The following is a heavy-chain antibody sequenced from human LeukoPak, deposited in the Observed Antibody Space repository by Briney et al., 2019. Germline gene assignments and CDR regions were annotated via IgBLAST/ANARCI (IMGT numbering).Heavy chain of an antibody. CDR3: AKYGDYAFYYYMDV. Sequence: GGSLRLSCAASGFTFSSYAMSWVRQAPGKGLEWVSAISGSGGSTYHADSVKGRFTISRDNSKNTLYLQMNSLRAEDTAVYYCAKYGDYAFYYYMDVWGKGTTVTVSS. J-gene: IGHJ6*03. CDR1: GFTFSSYA. D-gene: IGHD4-17*01. CDR2: ISGSGGST. V-gene: IGHV3-23*01.